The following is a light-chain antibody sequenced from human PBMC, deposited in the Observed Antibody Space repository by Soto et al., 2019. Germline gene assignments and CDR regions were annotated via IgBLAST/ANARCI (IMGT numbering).Light chain of an antibody. V-gene: IGLV2-14*01. Sequence: QSALTQPASVSGSPGQSITISCTGTSSDVGVYNYVSWYQQHPGKAPKLMIYEVSNRPSGVSHRFSGSKSGNTASLTISGLQAEDEADYSCCSFAGSHSYVFGTGTKVTV. CDR1: SSDVGVYNY. CDR2: EVS. CDR3: CSFAGSHSYV. J-gene: IGLJ1*01.